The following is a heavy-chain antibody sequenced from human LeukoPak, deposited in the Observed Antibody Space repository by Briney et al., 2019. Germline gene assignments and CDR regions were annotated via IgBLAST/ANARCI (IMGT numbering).Heavy chain of an antibody. J-gene: IGHJ4*01. CDR1: GFTFTNNF. CDR3: VREGFYFFDF. CDR2: IKQDGSET. Sequence: GGSLRLSCAASGFTFTNNFMSWVRQVPGKGLEWVANIKQDGSETTYADSVRGRFTIFRDNAKDSVYPQMNSLRAEDSATYYCVREGFYFFDFWGQGTLVTVSS. V-gene: IGHV3-7*01.